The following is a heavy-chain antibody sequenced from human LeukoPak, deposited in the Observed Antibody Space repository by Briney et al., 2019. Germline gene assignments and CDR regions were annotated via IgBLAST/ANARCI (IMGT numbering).Heavy chain of an antibody. CDR2: IYYSGST. CDR1: GGSIRGYF. J-gene: IGHJ4*02. V-gene: IGHV4-59*01. CDR3: AMAYSSWYYFDY. Sequence: SETLSLTCTVSGGSIRGYFWTWIRQPPGKGLEWIGYIYYSGSTNYNPSLKSRVAIAVDTSKNQFSLRLSSVTAADTAVYYCAMAYSSWYYFDYWGQGTLVTVSS. D-gene: IGHD6-6*01.